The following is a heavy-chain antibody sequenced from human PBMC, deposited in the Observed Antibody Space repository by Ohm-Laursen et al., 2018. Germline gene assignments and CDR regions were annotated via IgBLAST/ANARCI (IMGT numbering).Heavy chain of an antibody. CDR3: ARDRVPAAIDY. J-gene: IGHJ4*02. Sequence: SLRLSCAAPGFTFSSYSMNWVRQAPGKGLEWVSYISSSSSRIYYADSVKGRFTISRDNAKNSLYLQMNSLRAEDTAVYYCARDRVPAAIDYWGQGTLVTVSS. CDR2: ISSSSSRI. CDR1: GFTFSSYS. V-gene: IGHV3-48*01. D-gene: IGHD2-2*02.